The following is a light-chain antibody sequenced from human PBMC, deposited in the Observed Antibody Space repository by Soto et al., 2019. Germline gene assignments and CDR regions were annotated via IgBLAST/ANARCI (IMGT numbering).Light chain of an antibody. J-gene: IGKJ2*01. CDR3: QQYGSSPSGT. CDR1: QSVSSSY. CDR2: GAS. Sequence: EIVLTQSPGTLSLSPGERATLSCRASQSVSSSYLAWYQQKPGQAPRLLIYGASSRATGIPDRFSGSGSGTDFTLTISRLEPEDFAVYYCQQYGSSPSGTFGQGPSWRSN. V-gene: IGKV3-20*01.